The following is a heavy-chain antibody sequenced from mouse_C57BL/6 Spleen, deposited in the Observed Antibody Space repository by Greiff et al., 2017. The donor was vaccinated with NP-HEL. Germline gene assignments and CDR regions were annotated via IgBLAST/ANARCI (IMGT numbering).Heavy chain of an antibody. V-gene: IGHV1-26*01. Sequence: EVQLQQSGPELVKPGASVKISCKASGYTFTDYYMNWVKQSHGKSLEWIGDINPNNGGTSYNQKFKGKATLTVDKSSSTAYMELRSLTSEDSAVYYCAREGTAQAPGFAYWGQGTLVTVSA. CDR3: AREGTAQAPGFAY. CDR1: GYTFTDYY. CDR2: INPNNGGT. D-gene: IGHD3-2*02. J-gene: IGHJ3*01.